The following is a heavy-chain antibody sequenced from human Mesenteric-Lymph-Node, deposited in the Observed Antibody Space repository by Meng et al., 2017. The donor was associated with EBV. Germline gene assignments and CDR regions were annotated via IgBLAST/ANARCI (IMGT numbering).Heavy chain of an antibody. Sequence: QVQLGGSGGCSVKPVGSLRLSCGASGFSFSDYYMSWIRQAPGKGLEWVSYISSSSDSIKYADSVKGRFTTSRDNAENSLYLQMNSLRAEDTAVYYCVKTGIAVAGALDSWGRGTLVTVSS. CDR3: VKTGIAVAGALDS. D-gene: IGHD6-19*01. CDR2: ISSSSDSI. J-gene: IGHJ5*01. V-gene: IGHV3-11*01. CDR1: GFSFSDYY.